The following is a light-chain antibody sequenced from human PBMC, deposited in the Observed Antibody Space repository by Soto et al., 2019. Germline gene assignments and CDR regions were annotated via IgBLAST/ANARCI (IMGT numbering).Light chain of an antibody. V-gene: IGLV2-14*01. CDR2: DVS. CDR3: SSNTSSIPLVI. J-gene: IGLJ2*01. Sequence: QSALTQPASVSGSPGQSITISCTGTSSDIGGYNYVSWYQQHPGKAPKLMIYDVSNRPSGVSNRFSGSKSGNTASLTISGLQAEEEANYYCSSNTSSIPLVIFGGGTKVTVL. CDR1: SSDIGGYNY.